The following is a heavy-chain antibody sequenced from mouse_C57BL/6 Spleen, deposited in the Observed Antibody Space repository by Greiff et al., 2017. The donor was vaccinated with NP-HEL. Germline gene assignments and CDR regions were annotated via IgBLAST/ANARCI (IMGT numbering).Heavy chain of an antibody. CDR3: ARDGSHRVYAMDY. D-gene: IGHD1-1*01. V-gene: IGHV3-6*01. CDR2: ISYDGSN. Sequence: EVQLQESGPGLVKPSQSLSLTCSVTGYSITSGYYWNWIRQFPGNKLEWMGYISYDGSNNYNPSLKNRISITRDTSKNQFFLKLNSVTTEDTATYYCARDGSHRVYAMDYWGQGTSVTVSS. J-gene: IGHJ4*01. CDR1: GYSITSGYY.